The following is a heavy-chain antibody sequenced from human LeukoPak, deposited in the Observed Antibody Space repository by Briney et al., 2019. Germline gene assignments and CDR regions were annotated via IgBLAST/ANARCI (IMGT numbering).Heavy chain of an antibody. CDR1: GGSISSYY. CDR2: IYYSGST. D-gene: IGHD3-22*01. Sequence: SETLSLTCTVSGGSISSYYWSWIRQPPGKGLEWIGYIYYSGSTNYNPSLKSRVTISVDTSKNQFSLKLSSVTAADTAVYYCARDGGYYDSSGYYYVLGFDPWGQGTLVTVSS. CDR3: ARDGGYYDSSGYYYVLGFDP. V-gene: IGHV4-59*01. J-gene: IGHJ5*02.